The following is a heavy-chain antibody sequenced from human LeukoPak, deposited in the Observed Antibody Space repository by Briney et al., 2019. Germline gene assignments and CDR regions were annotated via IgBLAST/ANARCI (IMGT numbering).Heavy chain of an antibody. CDR2: FDPEDGET. CDR1: GYTLTELS. D-gene: IGHD2-15*01. V-gene: IGHV1-24*01. CDR3: ALTGYCSGGSCYSWLNWFDP. J-gene: IGHJ5*02. Sequence: ASVKVSCKVSGYTLTELSMHWVRQAPGKGLEWMGGFDPEDGETIYAQKFRGRVTMTEDTSTDTAYMELSSLRSEDTAVYYCALTGYCSGGSCYSWLNWFDPWGQGTLVTVSS.